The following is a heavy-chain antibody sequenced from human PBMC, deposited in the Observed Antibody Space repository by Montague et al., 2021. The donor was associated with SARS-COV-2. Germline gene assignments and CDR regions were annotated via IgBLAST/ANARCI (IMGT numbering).Heavy chain of an antibody. J-gene: IGHJ4*02. D-gene: IGHD3-22*01. CDR2: IKQSGST. V-gene: IGHV4-34*01. Sequence: SETLSLTCAVYGGSFGDDHWSWIRQPPGKGLEWIGDIKQSGSTNYNPSLKSRVTISVDTSRNQFSLQLTSVTAADTAAYFCASGHLSVSMIVVVFTSAPCYFDYWGQGALVTVSS. CDR3: ASGHLSVSMIVVVFTSAPCYFDY. CDR1: GGSFGDDH.